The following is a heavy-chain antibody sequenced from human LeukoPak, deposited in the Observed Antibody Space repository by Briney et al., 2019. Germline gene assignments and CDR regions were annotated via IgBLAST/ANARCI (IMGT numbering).Heavy chain of an antibody. CDR1: GYTFTSYY. CDR3: ARDGKSWNPRDYYYYMDV. D-gene: IGHD1-1*01. CDR2: INPSGGST. Sequence: ASVKVSCKASGYTFTSYYMHWVRQAPGQGLEWMGIINPSGGSTSYAQKFQGRVTMTRDMSTSTVYMELSSLRSEDTAVYYCARDGKSWNPRDYYYYMDVWGKGTTVTVSS. J-gene: IGHJ6*03. V-gene: IGHV1-46*01.